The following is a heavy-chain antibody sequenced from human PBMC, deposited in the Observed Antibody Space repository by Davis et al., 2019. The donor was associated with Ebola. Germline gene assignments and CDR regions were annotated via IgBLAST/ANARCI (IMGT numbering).Heavy chain of an antibody. CDR1: GYTFTTYD. CDR3: TRGIARRRSGSWFDA. CDR2: MNPDSGNT. Sequence: AASVKVSCKASGYTFTTYDINWVRQATGQGLEWMGWMNPDSGNTGYAQKFQGRVTMTRDTSITTAYMELSSLSSDDTAVYYCTRGIARRRSGSWFDAWGQGTPVTVSS. J-gene: IGHJ5*02. V-gene: IGHV1-8*01. D-gene: IGHD2-15*01.